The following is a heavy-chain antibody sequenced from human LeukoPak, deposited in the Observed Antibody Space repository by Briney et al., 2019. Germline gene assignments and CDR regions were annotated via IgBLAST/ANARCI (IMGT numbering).Heavy chain of an antibody. D-gene: IGHD1-26*01. CDR1: GYTFTSYG. CDR2: ISGYNGNT. CDR3: ARDLLQWEPHYYYYGMDV. J-gene: IGHJ6*02. Sequence: ASVKVSCKASGYTFTSYGISWVRQAPGQGLEWMGWISGYNGNTNYAQKLQGRVTMTTDTSTSTAYMELRSLRFDDTAVYYCARDLLQWEPHYYYYGMDVWGQGTTVTVSS. V-gene: IGHV1-18*01.